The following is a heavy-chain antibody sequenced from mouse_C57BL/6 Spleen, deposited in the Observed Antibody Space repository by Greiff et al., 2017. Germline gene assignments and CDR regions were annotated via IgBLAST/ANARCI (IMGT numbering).Heavy chain of an antibody. Sequence: VQLQQPGAELVMPGASVKVSCKASGYTFTSYWMHWVKQRPGQGLEWIGRIDPSDSDTNYNQKFKGKATLTVAKSSSTAYMQLSSLTSADSAVYYCERGCSNYDWYFDGWGTGTTVTVSS. J-gene: IGHJ1*03. V-gene: IGHV1-74*01. CDR3: ERGCSNYDWYFDG. D-gene: IGHD2-5*01. CDR2: IDPSDSDT. CDR1: GYTFTSYW.